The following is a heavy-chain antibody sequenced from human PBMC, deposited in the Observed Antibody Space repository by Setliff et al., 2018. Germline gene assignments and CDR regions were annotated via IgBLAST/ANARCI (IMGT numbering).Heavy chain of an antibody. CDR1: GDTSRSYA. Sequence: SVKVSCKVSGDTSRSYALTWVRQAPGQGLEWMGGVIPMSTTPRYAQKFQGRITITADESTRTVYMELTSLRAEDTAVYYCAKYGGSCSGTSCPSGWYFDLWGRGTLVTVSS. V-gene: IGHV1-69*13. CDR2: VIPMSTTP. D-gene: IGHD2-2*01. J-gene: IGHJ2*01. CDR3: AKYGGSCSGTSCPSGWYFDL.